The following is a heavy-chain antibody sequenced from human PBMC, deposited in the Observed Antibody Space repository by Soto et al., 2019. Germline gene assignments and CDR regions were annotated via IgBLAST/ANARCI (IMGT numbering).Heavy chain of an antibody. Sequence: GGSLRLSCAASGFTFSSYGTHWVRQAPGKGLEWVAVISYDGSNKYYADSVKGRFTISRDNSKNTLYLQMNSLRAEDTAVYYCAKVGQYQLLYGWFDPWGQGTLVTVSS. CDR3: AKVGQYQLLYGWFDP. V-gene: IGHV3-30*18. J-gene: IGHJ5*02. CDR1: GFTFSSYG. D-gene: IGHD2-2*02. CDR2: ISYDGSNK.